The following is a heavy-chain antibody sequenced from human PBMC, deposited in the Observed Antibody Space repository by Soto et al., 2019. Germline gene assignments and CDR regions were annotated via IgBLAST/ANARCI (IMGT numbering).Heavy chain of an antibody. D-gene: IGHD2-8*01. CDR2: ISYDGSNK. CDR1: GFTFSSYA. V-gene: IGHV3-30-3*01. Sequence: QVQLVESGGGVVQPGRSLRLSCAASGFTFSSYAMHWVRQAPGKGLEWVAVISYDGSNKYYADSVKGRFTISRDNSKNTLYLQMNSLRAEDTAVYYCARHLLGYCTNGVCNYYYYGMDVWGQGTTVTVSS. CDR3: ARHLLGYCTNGVCNYYYYGMDV. J-gene: IGHJ6*02.